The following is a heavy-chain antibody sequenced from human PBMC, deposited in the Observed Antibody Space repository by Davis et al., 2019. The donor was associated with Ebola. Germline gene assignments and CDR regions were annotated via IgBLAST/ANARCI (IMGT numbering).Heavy chain of an antibody. D-gene: IGHD1-14*01. CDR2: INHRGST. CDR3: ARGPLPPYYYYYYGMDV. V-gene: IGHV4-34*01. CDR1: GGSFSGYY. Sequence: SETLSLTCAVYGGSFSGYYWSWIRQPPGKGLEWIGEINHRGSTNYNPSLKSRVTISVDTSKNQFSLKLSSVTAADTAVYYFARGPLPPYYYYYYGMDVWGQGTTVTVSS. J-gene: IGHJ6*02.